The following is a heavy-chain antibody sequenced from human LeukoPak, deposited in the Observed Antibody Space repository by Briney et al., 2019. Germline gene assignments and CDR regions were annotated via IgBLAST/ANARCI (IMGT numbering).Heavy chain of an antibody. Sequence: GASVKVSCKASGVTFSSYAISWVRQAPGQGLEWMGGIIPIFGTANYAQKFQGRVTITTDESTSTAYMELSSLRSEDTAVYYCAICSSSIGDYYYYYMDVWGKGTTVTVSS. CDR2: IIPIFGTA. CDR3: AICSSSIGDYYYYYMDV. CDR1: GVTFSSYA. J-gene: IGHJ6*03. V-gene: IGHV1-69*05. D-gene: IGHD6-6*01.